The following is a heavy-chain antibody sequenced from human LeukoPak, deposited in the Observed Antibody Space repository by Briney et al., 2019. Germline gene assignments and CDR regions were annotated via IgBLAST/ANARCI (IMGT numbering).Heavy chain of an antibody. D-gene: IGHD1-26*01. CDR1: GGTFSSYA. J-gene: IGHJ4*02. Sequence: GASVKVSCKASGGTFSSYAISWVRQAPGQGLEWMGGIIPIFGTANYAQKFQGRVTITADGSTSTAYMELSSLRSEDTAVYYCASDIVGATDYWGQGTLVTVSS. V-gene: IGHV1-69*01. CDR2: IIPIFGTA. CDR3: ASDIVGATDY.